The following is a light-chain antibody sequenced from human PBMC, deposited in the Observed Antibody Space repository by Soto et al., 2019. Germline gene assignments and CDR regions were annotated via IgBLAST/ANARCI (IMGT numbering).Light chain of an antibody. J-gene: IGKJ4*01. CDR3: QQSYITPLT. CDR2: AAS. V-gene: IGKV1-39*01. CDR1: QSISTY. Sequence: DIHMTQSPSSLSASVGDRVTITCRASQSISTYLNWYQHKPVRAPKLLIYAASSLLSGVPSRFSGSGSGTGFTLTISSLQPEDFATYYCQQSYITPLTFGGGTKVDIK.